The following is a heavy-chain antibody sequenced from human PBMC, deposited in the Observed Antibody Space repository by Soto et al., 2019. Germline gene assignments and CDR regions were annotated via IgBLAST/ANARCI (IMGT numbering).Heavy chain of an antibody. CDR3: ARHIVSNYYSSSGMDV. CDR1: GYSFSSHW. CDR2: IYPGDSDT. Sequence: PGEPLKISCKGSGYSFSSHWIGWVRQMPGKGLEWLGIIYPGDSDTRYSPSFQGQVTISADKSISTAYLQWSSLKASDTAMYYCARHIVSNYYSSSGMDVWGQGTTVTVSS. V-gene: IGHV5-51*01. D-gene: IGHD1-26*01. J-gene: IGHJ6*02.